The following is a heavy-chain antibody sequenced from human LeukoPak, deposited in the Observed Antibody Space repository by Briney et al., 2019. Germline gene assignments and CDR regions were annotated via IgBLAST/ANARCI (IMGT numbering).Heavy chain of an antibody. J-gene: IGHJ6*03. Sequence: PSETLSLTCRVSGDSLNSGNFYWTWIRQPAGKGLEWIGRVFTNGDTSYNPSLKSRVTIFLDSSQNHFSLRLSSVAATDTAVYYCARGDCSSTICYSPMDVWGKGTTVTVSS. CDR3: ARGDCSSTICYSPMDV. V-gene: IGHV4-61*02. D-gene: IGHD2-2*01. CDR2: VFTNGDT. CDR1: GDSLNSGNFY.